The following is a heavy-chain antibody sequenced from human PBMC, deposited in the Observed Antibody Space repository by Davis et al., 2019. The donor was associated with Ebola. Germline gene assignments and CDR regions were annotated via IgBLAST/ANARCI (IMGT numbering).Heavy chain of an antibody. J-gene: IGHJ6*02. D-gene: IGHD3-22*01. CDR1: GGSISSYY. Sequence: MPSETLSLTCTVSGGSISSYYWSWIRQPPGKGLEWIGYIYYSGSTNYNPSLKSRVTISVDTSKNQFSLKLSSVTAADTAVYYCARAWGYYYDSSGYYSYYYYGMDVWGQGTTVTVS. CDR3: ARAWGYYYDSSGYYSYYYYGMDV. CDR2: IYYSGST. V-gene: IGHV4-59*08.